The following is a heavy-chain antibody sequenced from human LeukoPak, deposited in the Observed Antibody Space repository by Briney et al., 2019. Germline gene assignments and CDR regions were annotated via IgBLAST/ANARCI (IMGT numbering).Heavy chain of an antibody. CDR1: GYSFTNYW. Sequence: GESLKISCKGSGYSFTNYWIGWVRQMPGKGLEWMGIIYPGDSDTRYSPSFQGQVTISADKSISTAYLQWSSLKASDTAMYYCARHRRVAAAGGSYYYMDVWGKGTTVTISS. D-gene: IGHD6-13*01. J-gene: IGHJ6*03. CDR2: IYPGDSDT. V-gene: IGHV5-51*01. CDR3: ARHRRVAAAGGSYYYMDV.